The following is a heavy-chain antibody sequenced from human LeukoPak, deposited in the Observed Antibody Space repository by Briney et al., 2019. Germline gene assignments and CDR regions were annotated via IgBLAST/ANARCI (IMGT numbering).Heavy chain of an antibody. CDR2: ISSSGSTI. CDR3: ARETGENAFDI. V-gene: IGHV3-48*04. CDR1: GFTFSTYS. Sequence: PGGSLRLSCAASGFTFSTYSMNWVRQAPGKGLEWVSYISSSGSTIYYADSVKGRFTISRDNAKNSLYLQMNSLRAEDTAVYYCARETGENAFDIWGQGTMVTVSS. D-gene: IGHD7-27*01. J-gene: IGHJ3*02.